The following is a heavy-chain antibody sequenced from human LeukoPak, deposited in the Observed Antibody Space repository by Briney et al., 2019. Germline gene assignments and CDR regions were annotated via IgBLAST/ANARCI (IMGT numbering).Heavy chain of an antibody. CDR3: ARGGVLLWFGDHKKPYYFDY. CDR1: GFTFMSYG. Sequence: PGGSLRLSCAASGFTFMSYGMYWVRQAPGKGLEWVAFIRYDGTDKYYSDSVKGRFTISRDNSKNMLYLQMHSLRAEDTAVYYCARGGVLLWFGDHKKPYYFDYWGQGTLVTVSS. J-gene: IGHJ4*02. CDR2: IRYDGTDK. V-gene: IGHV3-30*02. D-gene: IGHD3-10*01.